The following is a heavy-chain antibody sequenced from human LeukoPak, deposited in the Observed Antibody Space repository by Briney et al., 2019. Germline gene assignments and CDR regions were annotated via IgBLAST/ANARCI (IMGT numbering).Heavy chain of an antibody. V-gene: IGHV4-4*07. CDR1: GGSISSYY. D-gene: IGHD3-22*01. CDR3: ARLRDYYDSSGYRNYYYYYYMDV. J-gene: IGHJ6*03. Sequence: SETLSLTCTVSGGSISSYYWSWIRQPAAKGLEWIGRIYSSGSTNYNPSLKSRVTMSVDTSKNQFSLKLSSVTAADTAVYYCARLRDYYDSSGYRNYYYYYYMDVWGKGTTVTISS. CDR2: IYSSGST.